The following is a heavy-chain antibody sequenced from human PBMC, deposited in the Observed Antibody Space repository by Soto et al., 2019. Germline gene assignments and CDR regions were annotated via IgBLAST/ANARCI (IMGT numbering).Heavy chain of an antibody. CDR3: ARDQGITTFGVYSMYYYGMDV. V-gene: IGHV1-69*13. CDR2: IIPIFGTA. CDR1: GGTLSSYA. J-gene: IGHJ6*02. D-gene: IGHD3-3*01. Sequence: GASVKVSCKASGGTLSSYAISWVRQAPGQGLEWMGGIIPIFGTANYAQKFQGRVTITADESTSTAYMELSSLRSEDTAVYYCARDQGITTFGVYSMYYYGMDVWGQGTTVTV.